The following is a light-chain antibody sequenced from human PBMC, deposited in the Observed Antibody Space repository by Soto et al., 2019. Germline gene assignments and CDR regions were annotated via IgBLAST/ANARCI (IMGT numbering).Light chain of an antibody. Sequence: AIQLTQSPSSLSASVGDRVTIACRASQGIASRLAWNQQKAGKVPKLLIHDASSLQSGVPLRFSGSGSGTDFTLTISSLQPENSATYHCQHFNNYPRTFGGGTKVDI. CDR2: DAS. J-gene: IGKJ4*01. V-gene: IGKV1D-13*01. CDR1: QGIASR. CDR3: QHFNNYPRT.